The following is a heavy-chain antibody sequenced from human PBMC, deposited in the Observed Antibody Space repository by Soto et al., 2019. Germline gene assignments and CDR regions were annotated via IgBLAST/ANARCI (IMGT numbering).Heavy chain of an antibody. J-gene: IGHJ4*02. Sequence: GASVKVSCKASGYTFTSYYMHWVRQAPGQGLEWMGIINPGGGSTSYAQKFQGRVTMTRDTSTSTVYMELSSLRPEDTAVYYCARRGAYYDILTGSVVGYYFDYWGQGTLVTVSS. D-gene: IGHD3-9*01. V-gene: IGHV1-46*01. CDR2: INPGGGST. CDR3: ARRGAYYDILTGSVVGYYFDY. CDR1: GYTFTSYY.